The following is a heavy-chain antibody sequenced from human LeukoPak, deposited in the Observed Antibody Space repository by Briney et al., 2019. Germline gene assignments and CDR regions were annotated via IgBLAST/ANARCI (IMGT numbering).Heavy chain of an antibody. CDR3: TTAPLYGSGSYYWYYFDY. CDR1: GITFSNAW. V-gene: IGHV3-15*01. J-gene: IGHJ4*02. CDR2: TKSKTDGGTT. Sequence: GGSLRLSCAASGITFSNAWMSWVRQAPGKGLEWVGRTKSKTDGGTTDYAAPVKGRFTISRDDSKNTLYLQMNSLKTEDTAVYYCTTAPLYGSGSYYWYYFDYWGQGTLVTVSS. D-gene: IGHD3-10*01.